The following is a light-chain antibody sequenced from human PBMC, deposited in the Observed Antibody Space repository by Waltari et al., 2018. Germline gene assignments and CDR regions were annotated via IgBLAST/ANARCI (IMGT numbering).Light chain of an antibody. J-gene: IGLJ1*01. CDR3: SSDAVSNNFYD. V-gene: IGLV2-8*01. CDR1: GSGGS. CDR2: EVS. Sequence: QSALTQPPSASGSPGQSVTISCTGTGSGGSVSWYQQLPGKAPKLLIYEVSKRPSGGPDRFSGSKSGNTASLTVSGLQAGDEGDYYCSSDAVSNNFYDFGSGTKVTVL.